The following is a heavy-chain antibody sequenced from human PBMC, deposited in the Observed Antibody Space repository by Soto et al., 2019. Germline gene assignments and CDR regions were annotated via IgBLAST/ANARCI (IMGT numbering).Heavy chain of an antibody. CDR3: AKVWSSGLFDY. Sequence: GGSLRLSCAASGFTFSSYGMHWVRQAPGKGLEWVAVISYDGSNKYYADSVKGRFTISRDNSKNTLYLQMNSLRAEDTAVYYCAKVWSSGLFDYWGQGTLVTVSS. V-gene: IGHV3-30*18. CDR2: ISYDGSNK. D-gene: IGHD6-19*01. CDR1: GFTFSSYG. J-gene: IGHJ4*02.